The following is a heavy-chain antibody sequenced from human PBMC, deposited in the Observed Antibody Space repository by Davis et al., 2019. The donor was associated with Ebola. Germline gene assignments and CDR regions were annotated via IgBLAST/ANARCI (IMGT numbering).Heavy chain of an antibody. D-gene: IGHD3-10*01. CDR1: GFTFSSYA. CDR2: ISGSGGST. Sequence: PGGSLRLSCAASGFTFSSYAMSWVRQAPGKGLEWVSAISGSGGSTYYADSVKGRFTISRDNSKNTLYLQMNSLRAEDTAVYYCARDRGDSMVQGVNYYGMDVWGQGTTVTVSS. V-gene: IGHV3-23*01. J-gene: IGHJ6*02. CDR3: ARDRGDSMVQGVNYYGMDV.